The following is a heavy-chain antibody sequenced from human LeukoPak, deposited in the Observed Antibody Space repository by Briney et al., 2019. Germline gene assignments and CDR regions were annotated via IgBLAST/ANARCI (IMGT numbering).Heavy chain of an antibody. CDR3: ARDGITGTIAGDAFDI. J-gene: IGHJ3*02. Sequence: SVKVSCKASGGTFSSYAISWVRQAPGQGLEWMGGIIPIFGTANYAQKFQGRVTITADESTSTAYMELSSLRSEDTAVYYCARDGITGTIAGDAFDIWGQGTMVTVSS. D-gene: IGHD1-7*01. CDR1: GGTFSSYA. CDR2: IIPIFGTA. V-gene: IGHV1-69*01.